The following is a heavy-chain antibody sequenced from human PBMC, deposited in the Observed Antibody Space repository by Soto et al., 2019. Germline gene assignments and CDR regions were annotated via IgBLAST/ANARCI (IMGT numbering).Heavy chain of an antibody. J-gene: IGHJ4*02. D-gene: IGHD6-19*01. CDR1: GFTFNDFG. CDR3: ARPRYNSGWLLDN. V-gene: IGHV3-33*01. CDR2: IWYDGSKK. Sequence: PGGSLRLSCAGSGFTFNDFGMHWVRQAPGKGLEWVAVIWYDGSKKYYADSVKGRFTISRDNSKNTLYLQMNSLRAEDTAVYYCARPRYNSGWLLDNWGQGTLVTVSS.